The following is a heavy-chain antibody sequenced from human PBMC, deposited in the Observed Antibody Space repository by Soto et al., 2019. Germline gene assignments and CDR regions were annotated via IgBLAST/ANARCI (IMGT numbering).Heavy chain of an antibody. CDR1: GFTVSSNY. J-gene: IGHJ6*02. D-gene: IGHD5-12*01. V-gene: IGHV3-53*01. CDR3: ASPMTYDSDYYYGMDV. CDR2: IYSGGST. Sequence: PGGSLTLSCAASGFTVSSNYMSWVRQAPGKGLEWVSVIYSGGSTYYADSVKGRFTISRDNSKNTLYLQMNSLRAEDTAVYYCASPMTYDSDYYYGMDVWGQGTTVTVSS.